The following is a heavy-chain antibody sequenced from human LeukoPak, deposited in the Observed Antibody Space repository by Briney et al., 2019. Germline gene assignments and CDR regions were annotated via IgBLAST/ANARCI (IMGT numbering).Heavy chain of an antibody. CDR1: GGTFSSYA. D-gene: IGHD6-25*01. CDR2: IIPILGIA. CDR3: ARDLAATTWTGGAFDI. Sequence: SVKVSCKASGGTFSSYAISRVRQAPGQGLEWMGRIIPILGIANYAQKFQGRVTITADKSTSTAYMELSSLRSEDTAVYYCARDLAATTWTGGAFDIWGQGTMVTVSS. V-gene: IGHV1-69*04. J-gene: IGHJ3*02.